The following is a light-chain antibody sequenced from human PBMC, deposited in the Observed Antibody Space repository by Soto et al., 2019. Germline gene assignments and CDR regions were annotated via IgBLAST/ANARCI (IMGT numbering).Light chain of an antibody. CDR1: QSVSSSF. Sequence: EIVLTQSPGTLSLSPMEIATLSFMASQSVSSSFLAWYQQKPGQAPRLLIYGASSRATGIPDRFSGSGSGTDFTLTISRLEPEDFAVYYCHQYGSSPATFGQGTKVDIK. CDR3: HQYGSSPAT. CDR2: GAS. V-gene: IGKV3-20*01. J-gene: IGKJ1*01.